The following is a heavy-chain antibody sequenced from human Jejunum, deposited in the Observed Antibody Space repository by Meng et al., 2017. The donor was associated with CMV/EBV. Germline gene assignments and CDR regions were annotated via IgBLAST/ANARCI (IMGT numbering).Heavy chain of an antibody. V-gene: IGHV3-30*04. CDR2: ISYDGSNK. CDR3: ARGYSNYGCLDY. Sequence: SGFTFSSYAMHWVRQAPGKGLEWVAVISYDGSNKYYADSVKGRFTISRDNSKNTMYLQMNSLRVEDTAVYYCARGYSNYGCLDYWGQGTLVTVSS. CDR1: GFTFSSYA. D-gene: IGHD4-11*01. J-gene: IGHJ4*02.